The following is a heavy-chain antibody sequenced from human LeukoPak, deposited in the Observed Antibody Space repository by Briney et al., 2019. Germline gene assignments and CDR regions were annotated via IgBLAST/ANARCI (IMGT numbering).Heavy chain of an antibody. CDR3: ARDIVTAINPDYYYYGMDV. V-gene: IGHV3-66*01. CDR1: GFTVSSNY. J-gene: IGHJ6*02. CDR2: IYSGGST. D-gene: IGHD1-14*01. Sequence: PGGSLRLSCAASGFTVSSNYMSWVRQAPGKGLEWVSVIYSGGSTYYADSVKGRFTISRDNSKNTLYLQMNSLRAEDTAVYYCARDIVTAINPDYYYYGMDVWGQGTTVTVSS.